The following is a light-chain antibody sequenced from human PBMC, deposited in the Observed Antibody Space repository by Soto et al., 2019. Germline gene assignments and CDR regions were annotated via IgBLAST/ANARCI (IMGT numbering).Light chain of an antibody. J-gene: IGLJ2*01. CDR2: RDN. CDR1: SSNIGRNY. V-gene: IGLV1-47*01. Sequence: QSVLTQTPSVSGTPGQRVNISCSGSSSNIGRNYVYWYHPFPGMAPKLLIYRDNERPSGVSDRFSGSKSGTSASLAISGLRSGDEADYHCATWDDSLGGPVFGGGTQLTVL. CDR3: ATWDDSLGGPV.